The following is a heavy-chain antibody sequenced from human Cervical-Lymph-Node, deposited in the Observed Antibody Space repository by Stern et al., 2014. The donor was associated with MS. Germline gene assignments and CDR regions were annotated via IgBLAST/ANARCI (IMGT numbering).Heavy chain of an antibody. CDR1: GLPFSNHA. J-gene: IGHJ4*02. Sequence: EVQLVESGGGLVQPGGSLRLSCAVSGLPFSNHAMTWVRQAPGKGLEWVSDISGRGDKTSYADSVKGRFTISRDNSKNTLFLQMNNLGVQDTAVYYCAKGGQWMAVDYWDQGALVTVSS. V-gene: IGHV3-23*04. CDR2: ISGRGDKT. D-gene: IGHD6-19*01. CDR3: AKGGQWMAVDY.